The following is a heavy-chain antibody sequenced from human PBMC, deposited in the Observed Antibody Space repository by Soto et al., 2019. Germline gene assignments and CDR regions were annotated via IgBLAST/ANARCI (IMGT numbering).Heavy chain of an antibody. V-gene: IGHV4-31*03. Sequence: PSETLSLTCTVSGGSMSSGGYYWSWIRQHPGAGLEWIGYIYYNGRTDYNPSLKRRVTMSVDTSKNQFSLKLSSVTAADTAVYYCARVRDYLLYFDYWGQGTLVTVSS. CDR3: ARVRDYLLYFDY. CDR2: IYYNGRT. J-gene: IGHJ4*02. CDR1: GGSMSSGGYY. D-gene: IGHD4-17*01.